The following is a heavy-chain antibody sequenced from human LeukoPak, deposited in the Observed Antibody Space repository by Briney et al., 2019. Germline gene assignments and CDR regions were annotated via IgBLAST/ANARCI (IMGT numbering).Heavy chain of an antibody. CDR2: IKQDGSEK. V-gene: IGHV3-7*01. Sequence: GGSLRLSCAASGFTFSSYWMSWVRQAPGKGLEWVANIKQDGSEKYYVDSVKDRFTISRDNAKNSLYLQMNSLRAEDTAVYYCARVLWFGELLFWGQGTLVTVSS. CDR3: ARVLWFGELLF. CDR1: GFTFSSYW. D-gene: IGHD3-10*01. J-gene: IGHJ4*02.